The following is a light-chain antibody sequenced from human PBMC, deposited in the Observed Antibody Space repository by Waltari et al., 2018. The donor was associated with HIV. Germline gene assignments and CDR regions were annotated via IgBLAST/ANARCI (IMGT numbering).Light chain of an antibody. CDR2: ATS. J-gene: IGKJ3*01. V-gene: IGKV1-39*01. CDR3: QQSFSGFS. CDR1: HNISGF. Sequence: IQLTQSPSSLSAYLADNVTITCRLIHNISGFLNCYQQKPGKAPKLLVFATSSLQSGVPSRFKGSASGMDFSLTINSLHPEDFATYYCQQSFSGFSFGPGTSVD.